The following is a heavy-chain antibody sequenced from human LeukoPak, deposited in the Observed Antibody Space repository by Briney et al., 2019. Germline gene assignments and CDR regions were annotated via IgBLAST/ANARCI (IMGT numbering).Heavy chain of an antibody. CDR3: ARSGGYSYGYDY. D-gene: IGHD5-18*01. CDR2: IYHSGST. J-gene: IGHJ4*02. V-gene: IGHV4-30-2*01. Sequence: SETLSLTCTVSGGSISSGGYSWSWIRQPPGKGLEWIGYIYHSGSTYYNPSLKSRVTISVDRSKNQFSLKLSSVTAADTAVYYCARSGGYSYGYDYWGQGTLVTVSS. CDR1: GGSISSGGYS.